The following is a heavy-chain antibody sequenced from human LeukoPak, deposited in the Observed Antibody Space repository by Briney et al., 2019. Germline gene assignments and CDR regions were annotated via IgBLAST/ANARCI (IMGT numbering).Heavy chain of an antibody. V-gene: IGHV3-49*04. J-gene: IGHJ5*02. D-gene: IGHD6-13*01. CDR3: TLRQLVSYWFDP. CDR2: IRSKAYGGTT. Sequence: PGGSLRLSCAASGFTFSSYWMSWVRQAPGKGLEWVGFIRSKAYGGTTEYAASVKGRFTISRDDSKSIAYLQMNSLKTEDTAVYYCTLRQLVSYWFDPWGQGTLVTVSS. CDR1: GFTFSSYW.